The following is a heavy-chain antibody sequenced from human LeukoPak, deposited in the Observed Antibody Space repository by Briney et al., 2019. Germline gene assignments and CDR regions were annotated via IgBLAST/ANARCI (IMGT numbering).Heavy chain of an antibody. CDR1: GFTFDDYA. V-gene: IGHV3-9*01. CDR3: ARDGGMIRFGGQDV. D-gene: IGHD3-16*01. J-gene: IGHJ6*02. CDR2: ISWNSGSI. Sequence: PGRSLRLSCAASGFTFDDYAMHWVRQAPGKGLEWVSGISWNSGSIGYVDSMKGRFTISRDNAKNLLYLQMNSLRVEDTAVYYCARDGGMIRFGGQDVWGQGTTVTVS.